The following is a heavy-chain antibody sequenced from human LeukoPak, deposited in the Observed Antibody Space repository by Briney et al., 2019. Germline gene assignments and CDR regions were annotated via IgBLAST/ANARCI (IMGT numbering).Heavy chain of an antibody. J-gene: IGHJ6*03. V-gene: IGHV3-23*01. D-gene: IGHD2-2*01. Sequence: PGGSLRLSCAASGFTFSSYAMSWVRQAPGKGLEWVSAISGSGGSTYYADSVKGRFTISRDNSKNTLYLQMNSLRAEDTAVYYCARRKSSTLSGGWSGYYYYYYMDVWGKGTTVTVSS. CDR3: ARRKSSTLSGGWSGYYYYYYMDV. CDR1: GFTFSSYA. CDR2: ISGSGGST.